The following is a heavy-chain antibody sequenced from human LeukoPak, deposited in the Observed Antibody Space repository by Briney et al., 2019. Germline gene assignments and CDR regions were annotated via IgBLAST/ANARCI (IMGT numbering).Heavy chain of an antibody. V-gene: IGHV3-7*01. CDR3: ARDPYDSSGYDWSDP. Sequence: GGSLRLSCAASGFTFSSYWMSWVRQAPGKGLEWVANIKQDGSEKYYVDSVKGRFTISRDNAKNSLYLQMNSLRAEDTAVYYCARDPYDSSGYDWSDPWGQGTLVTVSS. CDR1: GFTFSSYW. D-gene: IGHD3-22*01. CDR2: IKQDGSEK. J-gene: IGHJ5*02.